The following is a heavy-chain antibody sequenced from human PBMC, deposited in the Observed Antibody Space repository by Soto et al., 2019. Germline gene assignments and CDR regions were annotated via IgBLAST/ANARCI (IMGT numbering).Heavy chain of an antibody. V-gene: IGHV4-59*01. CDR2: IYYSGST. CDR3: AREGGSGSGVYYYYYMDV. J-gene: IGHJ6*03. D-gene: IGHD3-10*01. Sequence: SETLSLTCTVSGGSISSYYWSWIRQPPGKGLEWIGYIYYSGSTNYNPSLKSRVTISVDTSKNQFSLKLSSVTAADTAVYYCAREGGSGSGVYYYYYMDVWGKGTTVTVSS. CDR1: GGSISSYY.